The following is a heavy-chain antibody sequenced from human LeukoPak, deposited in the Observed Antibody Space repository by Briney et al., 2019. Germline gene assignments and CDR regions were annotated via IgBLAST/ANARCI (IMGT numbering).Heavy chain of an antibody. CDR1: GGSFSGYY. CDR2: INHSGST. V-gene: IGHV4-34*01. D-gene: IGHD2-15*01. CDR3: ARALGYCSGGSCTRGYNWFDP. J-gene: IGHJ5*02. Sequence: SETLSLTCAVYGGSFSGYYWSWIRQPPGKGLEWIGEINHSGSTNYNPSLKSRVTISVDTSMNQFSLKLSFVTTADTAVYYCARALGYCSGGSCTRGYNWFDPWGQGTLVTVSS.